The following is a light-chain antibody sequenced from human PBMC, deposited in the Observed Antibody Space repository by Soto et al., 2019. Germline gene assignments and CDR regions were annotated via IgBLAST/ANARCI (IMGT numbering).Light chain of an antibody. CDR3: SSYAGTPIV. CDR2: DVS. Sequence: QSALTQPPSASGSPGQSVTISCTGTSSDVGVYNSVSWYQQHPAQAPKLMIYDVSKRPSGVPDRFSGSKSGNTASLTVSGLQAEDEADYYCSSYAGTPIVFGTGTKLTVL. CDR1: SSDVGVYNS. J-gene: IGLJ1*01. V-gene: IGLV2-8*01.